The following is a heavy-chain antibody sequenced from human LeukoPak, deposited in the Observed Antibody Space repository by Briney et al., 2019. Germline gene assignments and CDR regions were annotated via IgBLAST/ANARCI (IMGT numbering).Heavy chain of an antibody. J-gene: IGHJ4*02. CDR2: IYPGDSDT. D-gene: IGHD6-25*01. Sequence: GESLKISCKGSGYIFTRHWIGWVRQMPGKGLEWMGIIYPGDSDTRYSPSFQGQVTISADKSISTAYLQWSSLKASDTAMYYCARKSSGWPGDFNYWGQGTLVTVSS. CDR1: GYIFTRHW. V-gene: IGHV5-51*01. CDR3: ARKSSGWPGDFNY.